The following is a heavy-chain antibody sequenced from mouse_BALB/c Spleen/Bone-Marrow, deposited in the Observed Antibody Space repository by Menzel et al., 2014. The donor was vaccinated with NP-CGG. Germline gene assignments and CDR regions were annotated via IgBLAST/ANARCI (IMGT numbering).Heavy chain of an antibody. CDR3: VRKYGKGGDY. CDR2: IDPSDSEI. D-gene: IGHD2-10*02. CDR1: GYTFTGYW. V-gene: IGHV1-61*01. J-gene: IGHJ2*01. Sequence: VQLQQSGAEVVRPGASVKLSCKASGYTFTGYWMNWVKPRPGQGLGWIGMIDPSDSEIHYNPMFRDKATLTVDKSSSTAYMQLSSLTSDDSAVYYCVRKYGKGGDYWGQGTTLTVSS.